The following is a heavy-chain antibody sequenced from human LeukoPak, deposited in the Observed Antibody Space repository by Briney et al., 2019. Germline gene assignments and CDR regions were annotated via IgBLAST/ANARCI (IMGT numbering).Heavy chain of an antibody. CDR2: IKSKTDGGTT. CDR3: TTDLTLGTYYYYGMDV. CDR1: GFTFSNAW. Sequence: PGGSLRLSCAASGFTFSNAWMSWVRQAPGKGLEWVGRIKSKTDGGTTDYAAPVKGRFTISRDDSKNTLYLQMNSPKTEDTAVYYCTTDLTLGTYYYYGMDVWGKGTTVTVSS. J-gene: IGHJ6*04. V-gene: IGHV3-15*01. D-gene: IGHD6-13*01.